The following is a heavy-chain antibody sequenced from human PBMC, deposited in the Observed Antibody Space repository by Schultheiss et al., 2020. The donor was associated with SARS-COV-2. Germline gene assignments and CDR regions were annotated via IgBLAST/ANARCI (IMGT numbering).Heavy chain of an antibody. V-gene: IGHV3-21*04. CDR3: ARQSSGWYRSLYFQH. J-gene: IGHJ1*01. D-gene: IGHD6-19*01. CDR1: GFTFSTYS. CDR2: ISGSTI. Sequence: GGSLRLSCVASGFTFSTYSMKWVRQAPGKGLEWVSSISGSTIYYADSVKGRFTISRDNAKNSLYLQMNSLRAEDTAVYYCARQSSGWYRSLYFQHWGQGTLVTVSS.